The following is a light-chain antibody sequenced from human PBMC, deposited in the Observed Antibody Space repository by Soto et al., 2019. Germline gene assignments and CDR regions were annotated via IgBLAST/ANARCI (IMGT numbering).Light chain of an antibody. V-gene: IGKV3D-20*02. CDR2: GAF. J-gene: IGKJ5*01. CDR3: QQRSNWPT. CDR1: QSIRSNY. Sequence: EIVLTQSPGTLSLSPGERATLSCRASQSIRSNYLAWYQQKPGQAPRFLIYGAFSRATGIPDRFSGSGSGTDFTLTISSLEPEDFAVYYCQQRSNWPTFGQGTRLEIK.